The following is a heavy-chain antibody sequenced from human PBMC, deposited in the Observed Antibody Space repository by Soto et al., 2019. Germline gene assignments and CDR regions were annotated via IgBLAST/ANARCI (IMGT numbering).Heavy chain of an antibody. CDR2: ISDTGGGT. D-gene: IGHD3-22*01. V-gene: IGHV3-23*01. CDR1: GVNFSSYA. Sequence: LRLSCSASGVNFSSYAMNWVRQAPGKGLEWVSTISDTGGGTFYAGSVKGRFTISRDNSKNTLYLQMHSLRADDSAIYFCAVGRHKTSGSNTWFDPWGRGTLVTVSS. J-gene: IGHJ5*02. CDR3: AVGRHKTSGSNTWFDP.